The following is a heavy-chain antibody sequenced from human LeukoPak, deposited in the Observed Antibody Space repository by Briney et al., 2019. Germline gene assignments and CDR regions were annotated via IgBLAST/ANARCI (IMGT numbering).Heavy chain of an antibody. CDR1: GFTFSNYW. CDR3: ARGHEITGRYFDY. V-gene: IGHV3-74*01. Sequence: GGSLRLSCAASGFTFSNYWMSCVRQAPGKGLVWVSRINSDGSSRHYADSVKGRFTISRGNAKNTLHLQMTSLRAEDTAVYYCARGHEITGRYFDYWGQGTLVTVSS. CDR2: INSDGSSR. J-gene: IGHJ4*02. D-gene: IGHD1-14*01.